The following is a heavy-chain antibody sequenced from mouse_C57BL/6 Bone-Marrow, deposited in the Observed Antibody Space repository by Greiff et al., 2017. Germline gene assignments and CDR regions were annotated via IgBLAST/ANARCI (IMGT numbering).Heavy chain of an antibody. D-gene: IGHD1-1*01. Sequence: VHVKQSGAELVRPGASVKLSCTASGFNIKDDYMHWVKQRPEQGLEWIGWIDPENGDTEYASKFQGKATITADKSSNTAYLQLSILTSEDTAVYYCATGTVVADWYFDVWGTGTTVTVSS. CDR2: IDPENGDT. J-gene: IGHJ1*03. V-gene: IGHV14-4*01. CDR1: GFNIKDDY. CDR3: ATGTVVADWYFDV.